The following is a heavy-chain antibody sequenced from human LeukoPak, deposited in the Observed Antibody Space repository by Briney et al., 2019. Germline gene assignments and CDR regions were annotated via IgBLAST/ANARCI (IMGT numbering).Heavy chain of an antibody. V-gene: IGHV4-39*07. Sequence: SETLSLTCTVSGGSISSSSYYWGWIRQPPGKGLEWIGSIYYSGSTYYNPSLKSRVTISIDTPKNQFSLKLSSVTAADTAVYYCARDAGGATGDYYFDYWGQGTLVTVSS. CDR3: ARDAGGATGDYYFDY. CDR1: GGSISSSSYY. CDR2: IYYSGST. D-gene: IGHD7-27*01. J-gene: IGHJ4*02.